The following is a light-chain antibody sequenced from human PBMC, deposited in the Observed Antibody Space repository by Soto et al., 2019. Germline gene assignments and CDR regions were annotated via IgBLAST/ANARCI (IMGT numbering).Light chain of an antibody. V-gene: IGLV2-8*01. CDR3: SSYAGSSNGV. J-gene: IGLJ3*02. CDR1: SSDVGDYNF. CDR2: EVT. Sequence: QSVLTQPPSASGSPGQSVTISCTGTSSDVGDYNFVSWYQQHPGKAPKLMIYEVTKRPSGVPDRFSGSKSGNTASLTVSGLQPGDEADYCCSSYAGSSNGVFGGGTKLTVL.